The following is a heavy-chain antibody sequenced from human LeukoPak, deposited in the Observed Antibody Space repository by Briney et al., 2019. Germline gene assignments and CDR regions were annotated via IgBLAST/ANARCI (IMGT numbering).Heavy chain of an antibody. D-gene: IGHD4-23*01. J-gene: IGHJ5*02. Sequence: PSKTLSLTCTVSGGSISSSSYYWGWIRQPPGKGLEWIGSIYYSGSTYYNPSLKSRVTISVDTSKNQFSLKLSSVTAADTAVYYCARNSICGGISPWGQGTLVTVSS. CDR1: GGSISSSSYY. CDR3: ARNSICGGISP. V-gene: IGHV4-39*01. CDR2: IYYSGST.